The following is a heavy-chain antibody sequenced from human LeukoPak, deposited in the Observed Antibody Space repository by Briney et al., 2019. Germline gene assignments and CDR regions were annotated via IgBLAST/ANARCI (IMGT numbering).Heavy chain of an antibody. CDR3: ARGKRELRRGSYKYYMHV. D-gene: IGHD1-7*01. CDR2: INLSART. J-gene: IGHJ6*03. CDR1: GGSFSGYF. Sequence: WETLSLTCAVYGGSFSGYFWSWIRQPPVKGLGWIGEINLSARTNYTPYPQSRVTISVETSNTQISLTLSSVTAADTAVYYCARGKRELRRGSYKYYMHVWGKGTTVTVSS. V-gene: IGHV4-34*01.